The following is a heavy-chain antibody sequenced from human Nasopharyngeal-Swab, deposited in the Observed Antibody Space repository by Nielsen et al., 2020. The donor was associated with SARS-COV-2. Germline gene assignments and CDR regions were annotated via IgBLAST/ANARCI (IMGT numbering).Heavy chain of an antibody. J-gene: IGHJ6*03. Sequence: SANLSLTCAVYGGSFSGYYWSWIRQPPGKGLEWIGEINHSGSTNYNPSLKSRVTISVDKSKNPFSLNLSSVTAADTAVYYCARGGASTSYHYYYYMDVWGKGTTVTVSS. V-gene: IGHV4-34*01. CDR1: GGSFSGYY. CDR3: ARGGASTSYHYYYYMDV. D-gene: IGHD1-26*01. CDR2: INHSGST.